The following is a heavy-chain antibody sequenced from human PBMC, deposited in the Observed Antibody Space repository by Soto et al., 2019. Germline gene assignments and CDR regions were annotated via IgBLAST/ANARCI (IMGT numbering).Heavy chain of an antibody. CDR1: GFTFSSYA. V-gene: IGHV3-30-3*01. CDR3: ARVGDMVATRGYCYGMDV. D-gene: IGHD5-12*01. J-gene: IGHJ6*02. Sequence: QVQLVESGGGVVQPGRSLRLSCAASGFTFSSYAMHWVRQAPGKGLEWVAVISYDGSNKYYADSVKGRFTISRDNSKNTLYLQRDSRGSEDTAVYYCARVGDMVATRGYCYGMDVWGQGTTVTVS. CDR2: ISYDGSNK.